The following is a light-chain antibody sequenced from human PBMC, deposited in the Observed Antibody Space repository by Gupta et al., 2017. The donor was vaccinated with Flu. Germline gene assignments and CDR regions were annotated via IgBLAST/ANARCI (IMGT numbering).Light chain of an antibody. J-gene: IGLJ3*02. CDR1: RSNIETNT. V-gene: IGLV1-44*01. CDR2: ADV. Sequence: QSALIQSPSMSGTPGQRVTIPCSGSRSNIETNTVVWYQQLPGAAPKVLIYADVQRPAGVPDRFSGSKSGTSASLAISGLKPEDEAEYYCAAWDASLSGYWVFGGGTKFTVL. CDR3: AAWDASLSGYWV.